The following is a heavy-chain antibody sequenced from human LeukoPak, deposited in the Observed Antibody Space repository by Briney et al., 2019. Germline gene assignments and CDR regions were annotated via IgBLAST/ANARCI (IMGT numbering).Heavy chain of an antibody. CDR2: IYYSGST. D-gene: IGHD1-26*01. CDR3: ARAPPTYRYYYYYMDV. Sequence: SDTLSLMCSVWGRPISSYYWIGIRQPPGEALVGIVYIYYSGSTNYNPSLKRRVTISVDTSKNQFSLKLSSVTAADKAVYYCARAPPTYRYYYYYMDVWGKGTTVTVSS. J-gene: IGHJ6*03. V-gene: IGHV4-59*07. CDR1: GRPISSYY.